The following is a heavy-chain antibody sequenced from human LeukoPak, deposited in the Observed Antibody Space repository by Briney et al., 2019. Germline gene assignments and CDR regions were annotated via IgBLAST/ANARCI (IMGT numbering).Heavy chain of an antibody. D-gene: IGHD3-22*01. J-gene: IGHJ4*02. Sequence: GRSLRLSCAASGFTFSRYAMHWVRQAPGKGLEWVAVISYDGSNKYYADSVKGRFTISRDNSKNTLYAQMNSLRAEDTAVYYCARSQTYYYDSSASHWGQGTLVTVSS. CDR3: ARSQTYYYDSSASH. V-gene: IGHV3-30-3*01. CDR1: GFTFSRYA. CDR2: ISYDGSNK.